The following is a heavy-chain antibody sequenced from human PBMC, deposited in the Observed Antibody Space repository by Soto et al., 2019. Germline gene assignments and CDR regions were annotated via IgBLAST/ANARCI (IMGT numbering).Heavy chain of an antibody. CDR1: GFTFSSYG. CDR2: ISTSRLTI. D-gene: IGHD2-15*01. J-gene: IGHJ4*02. Sequence: EVQLVESGGDLVQPGGSLRLSCAASGFTFSSYGMNWVRQAPGKGQEWISYISTSRLTIYYADSVKGRFTIYRDNVKNSVYLQMNRLGGEDTAVYFCARIGSGGDYWGQGTLVTVSS. V-gene: IGHV3-48*01. CDR3: ARIGSGGDY.